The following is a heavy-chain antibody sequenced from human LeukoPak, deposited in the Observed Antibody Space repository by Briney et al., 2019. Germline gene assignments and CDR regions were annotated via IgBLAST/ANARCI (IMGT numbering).Heavy chain of an antibody. D-gene: IGHD2-21*01. Sequence: GESLTLSCEASGFTFSKTWMSWVRQAPGKGLEWVACIMEDGSVQKYVDSVRGRFTISRDNARNSLYLQMNSLRVEDTAVYYCAKDRVGGALEFWGQGTLATVSS. CDR3: AKDRVGGALEF. CDR2: IMEDGSVQ. V-gene: IGHV3-7*04. CDR1: GFTFSKTW. J-gene: IGHJ4*02.